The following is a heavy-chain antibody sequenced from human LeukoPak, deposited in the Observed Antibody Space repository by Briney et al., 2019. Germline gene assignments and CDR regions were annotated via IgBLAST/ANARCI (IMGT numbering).Heavy chain of an antibody. Sequence: GGSLRLSCAASGFTFSSYSMNWVRQAPGKGLEWVSSISSSSSYIYYADSVKGRFTISRDNAKNSLYLQMNSLRAEDTAVYYCAREAYDSSGYYGYYFDYWGQGTLVTASS. CDR2: ISSSSSYI. D-gene: IGHD3-22*01. CDR1: GFTFSSYS. V-gene: IGHV3-21*01. J-gene: IGHJ4*02. CDR3: AREAYDSSGYYGYYFDY.